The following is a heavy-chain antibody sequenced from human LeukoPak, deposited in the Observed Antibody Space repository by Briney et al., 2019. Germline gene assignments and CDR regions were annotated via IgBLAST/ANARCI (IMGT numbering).Heavy chain of an antibody. CDR2: ISSSSSTI. Sequence: GGSLRLSCAASGFTFSGYAMNWVRQAPGKGLEWVSYISSSSSTIYYADSVKGRFTISRDNAKKSLYLQMNSLRDEDTAVYYCARVVNGYVDYWGQGTLVTVSS. J-gene: IGHJ4*02. CDR3: ARVVNGYVDY. D-gene: IGHD2-8*01. V-gene: IGHV3-48*02. CDR1: GFTFSGYA.